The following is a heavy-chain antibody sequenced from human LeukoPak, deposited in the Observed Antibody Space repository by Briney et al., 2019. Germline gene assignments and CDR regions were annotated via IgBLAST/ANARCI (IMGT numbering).Heavy chain of an antibody. D-gene: IGHD4-17*01. Sequence: PGGSLRLSCAASGFTFSSYATSWVRQAPGKGLEWVSTITGSGGFTYYADSVKGRFTISRDNSKNTLYLQMNSLRAEDTAVYYCAKSRDYEDFDYWGQGTLVTVSS. V-gene: IGHV3-23*01. J-gene: IGHJ4*02. CDR2: ITGSGGFT. CDR3: AKSRDYEDFDY. CDR1: GFTFSSYA.